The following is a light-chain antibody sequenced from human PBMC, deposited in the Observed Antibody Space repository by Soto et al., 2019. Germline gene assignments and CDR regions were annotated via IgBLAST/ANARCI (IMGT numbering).Light chain of an antibody. CDR2: GAS. J-gene: IGKJ2*01. V-gene: IGKV3-20*01. Sequence: EIVLTQSPGTLSFSPGERATLSCRASQGVSSDSLAWYQQKPGQAPRLLIYGASSRATGFPDRFSGSGSGTDFTLTVSRLEPEDFAVFYCQQYGSSPPTFGQGTKVEIK. CDR1: QGVSSDS. CDR3: QQYGSSPPT.